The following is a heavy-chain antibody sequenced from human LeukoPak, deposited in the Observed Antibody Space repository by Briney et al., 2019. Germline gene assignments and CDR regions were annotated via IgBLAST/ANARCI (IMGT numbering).Heavy chain of an antibody. D-gene: IGHD5-18*01. J-gene: IGHJ4*02. CDR2: ITHRRSFI. CDR1: GFIFSDYT. CDR3: ARAVDTAMVDDY. V-gene: IGHV3-21*01. Sequence: SGGSLRLSCVASGFIFSDYTMSWVRQAPGKGLEWVSSITHRRSFIYYADSVKGRFTISRDNAKNSLFLQMNSLRADDTAVYYCARAVDTAMVDDYWGQGTLVTVSS.